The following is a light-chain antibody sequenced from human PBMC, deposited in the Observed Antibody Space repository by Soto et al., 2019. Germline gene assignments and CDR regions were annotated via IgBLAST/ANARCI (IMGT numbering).Light chain of an antibody. CDR3: QQYNDWPLT. V-gene: IGKV3-11*01. CDR2: GAS. Sequence: EIVLTQSPATLSLSPGERATLSCRASQSVSSYLAWYQQKPGQAPRLLIYGASSRATGIPDRFSGSGSGTDFTLTSSRLEPEDFALYYCQQYNDWPLTFGQGPRWIS. CDR1: QSVSSY. J-gene: IGKJ1*01.